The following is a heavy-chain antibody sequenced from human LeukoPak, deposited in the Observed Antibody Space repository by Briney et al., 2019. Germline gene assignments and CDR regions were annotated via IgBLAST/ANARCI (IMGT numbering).Heavy chain of an antibody. CDR1: GGSFSGYY. V-gene: IGHV4-34*01. J-gene: IGHJ6*04. Sequence: SATLPLTCAVSGGSFSGYYWSWIRQPPGKGLEWIGEINHSGSTNYNPSLKSRVTISVDTSKNQFSLKLSSVTAADTAVYYCASSRYQYCSSTSCYLYYYYGMDVWGKGTTVTVSS. CDR2: INHSGST. CDR3: ASSRYQYCSSTSCYLYYYYGMDV. D-gene: IGHD2-2*01.